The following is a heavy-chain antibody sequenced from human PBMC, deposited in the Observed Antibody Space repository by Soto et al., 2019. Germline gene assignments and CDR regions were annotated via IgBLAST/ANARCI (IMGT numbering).Heavy chain of an antibody. Sequence: GGSLRLSCAASGFTFSSYAMSWVRQAPGKGLEWVSAISGSGGSTYYADSVKGRSTISRDNSKNTLYLQMNSRRAEDTAVYYCAKDWGYYYDSSGYFDYWGQGTLVTVSS. CDR3: AKDWGYYYDSSGYFDY. D-gene: IGHD3-22*01. V-gene: IGHV3-23*01. CDR1: GFTFSSYA. J-gene: IGHJ4*02. CDR2: ISGSGGST.